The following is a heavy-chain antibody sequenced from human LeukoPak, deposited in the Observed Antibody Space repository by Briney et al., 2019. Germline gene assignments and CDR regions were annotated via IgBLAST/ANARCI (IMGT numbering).Heavy chain of an antibody. Sequence: GGSLRLSCAASGLTFSSYAMRWVRHPPGRGLEYVSAISGSGGRTNYADSVKGRFTISRDNSKNTLYLQMNSLRAEDTAVYYCAKDPHAFDIWGQGTMVTVSS. V-gene: IGHV3-23*01. CDR2: ISGSGGRT. CDR3: AKDPHAFDI. J-gene: IGHJ3*02. CDR1: GLTFSSYA.